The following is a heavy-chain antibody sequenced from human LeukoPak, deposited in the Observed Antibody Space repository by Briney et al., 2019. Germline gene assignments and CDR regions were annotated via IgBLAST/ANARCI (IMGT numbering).Heavy chain of an antibody. J-gene: IGHJ4*02. Sequence: SETLSLTCTVSGGSISSGDYYWSWIRQPPGKGLEWIGYIYYSGSTYYNPSLKSRVTISVDTSKNQFSLKLSSVTAADTAVYYCARWGTGSGWSIDYWGQGTLVTVSS. CDR2: IYYSGST. CDR1: GGSISSGDYY. D-gene: IGHD6-19*01. CDR3: ARWGTGSGWSIDY. V-gene: IGHV4-30-4*08.